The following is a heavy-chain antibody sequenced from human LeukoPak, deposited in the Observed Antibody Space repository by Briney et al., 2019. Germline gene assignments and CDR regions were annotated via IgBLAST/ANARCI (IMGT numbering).Heavy chain of an antibody. CDR3: ATLGDTSRFDY. CDR2: IKQDGSEK. J-gene: IGHJ4*02. D-gene: IGHD1-26*01. CDR1: GFTFSSYW. V-gene: IGHV3-7*01. Sequence: GGSLRLSCAASGFTFSSYWMSWVRQAPGKGLEWVANIKQDGSEKYYVDSVKGRFTTSRDNAKNSLYLQMNSLRAEDTAVYYCATLGDTSRFDYWGQGTLVTVSS.